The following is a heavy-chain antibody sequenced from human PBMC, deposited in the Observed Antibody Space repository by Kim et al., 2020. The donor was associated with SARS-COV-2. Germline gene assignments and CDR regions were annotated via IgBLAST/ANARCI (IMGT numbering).Heavy chain of an antibody. CDR2: IYSSGSS. V-gene: IGHV4-59*02. J-gene: IGHJ4*01. CDR1: GGLVGSYF. CDR3: ARVTSGSYEVDC. Sequence: SETLSLTCTVSGGLVGSYFWSWMRQPPGKGLEWIGFIYSSGSSSYNPSLKSRVAISLDTPRNQFSLLLISVTAAETAIYYCARVTSGSYEVDCWGHGTL. D-gene: IGHD6-19*01.